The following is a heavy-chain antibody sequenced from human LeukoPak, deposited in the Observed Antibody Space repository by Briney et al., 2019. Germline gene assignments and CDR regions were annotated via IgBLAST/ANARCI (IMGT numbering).Heavy chain of an antibody. D-gene: IGHD2-21*01. CDR1: GITFSHHG. CDR3: VQGGQYTRAYSDAFGL. J-gene: IGHJ3*01. V-gene: IGHV3-30*03. CDR2: IQYDGTIK. Sequence: GGSLRLSCAASGITFSHHGMDWGRQAPGKGLEWGAGIQYDGTIKFYLDSVKGRFTISRDNSKNTLDVQMTSLRFEDTAVYFCVQGGQYTRAYSDAFGLWGQGTMVTASS.